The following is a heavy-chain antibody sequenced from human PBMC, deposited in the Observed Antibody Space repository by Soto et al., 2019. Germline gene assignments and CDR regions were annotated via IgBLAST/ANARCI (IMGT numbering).Heavy chain of an antibody. V-gene: IGHV4-39*01. D-gene: IGHD2-8*01. J-gene: IGHJ6*02. CDR1: GGSISSSSYY. CDR2: IYYSGST. Sequence: PSENLSLTCTVSGGSISSSSYYWGWIRQPPGKGLEWIGSIYYSGSTYYNPSLKSRVTISVDTSKNQFSLKLSSVTAADTAVYYCARTPTYDGMDVWGQGTTVTVSS. CDR3: ARTPTYDGMDV.